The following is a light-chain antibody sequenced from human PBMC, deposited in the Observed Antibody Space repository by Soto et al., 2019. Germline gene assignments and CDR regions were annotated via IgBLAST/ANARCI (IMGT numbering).Light chain of an antibody. CDR1: QGITNY. CDR3: QKCDSAPLT. Sequence: DMGMTEAPSSRSASVGDSVTITCRASQGITNYLAWYQQKPGKVPKLLIYVASTLQSGVPSRFSGTGSGTDFTLTISNLQPEDVATYYCQKCDSAPLTFGGGTKVDI. CDR2: VAS. V-gene: IGKV1-27*01. J-gene: IGKJ4*01.